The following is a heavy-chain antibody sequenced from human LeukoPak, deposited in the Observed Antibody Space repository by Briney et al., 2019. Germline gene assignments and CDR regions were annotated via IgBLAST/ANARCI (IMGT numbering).Heavy chain of an antibody. J-gene: IGHJ4*02. Sequence: VASVKVSCKTSGYTFTGFHFHWVRQAPGQGLEWVGWINPSNGDTKYEQKFQGKVTLTRDTSINTAYMELSSLTSDATAVYYCAREATICSGGTCYDYWGQGTLVTVSS. CDR1: GYTFTGFH. D-gene: IGHD2-15*01. V-gene: IGHV1-2*02. CDR2: INPSNGDT. CDR3: AREATICSGGTCYDY.